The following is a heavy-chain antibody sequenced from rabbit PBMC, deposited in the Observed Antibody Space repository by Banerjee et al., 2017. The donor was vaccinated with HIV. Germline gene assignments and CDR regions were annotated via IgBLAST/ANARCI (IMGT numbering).Heavy chain of an antibody. CDR1: GFSLSSYG. CDR3: ARGYYTYGYVGDAATTHYFNL. CDR2: IYAGGART. V-gene: IGHV1S33*01. D-gene: IGHD6-1*01. Sequence: QEQLKETGGGLVQPGGTLTLTCTASGFSLSSYGVSWVRQAPGKGLEWIGAIYAGGARTYYATWVNGRFTISSDNAQNTVDLLMNSLTAVDRATYFCARGYYTYGYVGDAATTHYFNLWGPGTLSPS. J-gene: IGHJ4*01.